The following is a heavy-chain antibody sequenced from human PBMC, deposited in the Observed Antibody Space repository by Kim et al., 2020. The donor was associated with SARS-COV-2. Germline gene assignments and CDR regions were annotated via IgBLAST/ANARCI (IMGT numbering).Heavy chain of an antibody. V-gene: IGHV1-69*13. Sequence: SVKVSCKASGGTFSSYAISWVRQAPGQGLEWMGGIIPIFGTANYAQKFQGRVTVTADESTSTAYMELSSLRSEDTAVYYCARDRGTMVRGVSRGFDYWGQGTLVTVSS. CDR3: ARDRGTMVRGVSRGFDY. CDR1: GGTFSSYA. J-gene: IGHJ4*02. CDR2: IIPIFGTA. D-gene: IGHD3-10*01.